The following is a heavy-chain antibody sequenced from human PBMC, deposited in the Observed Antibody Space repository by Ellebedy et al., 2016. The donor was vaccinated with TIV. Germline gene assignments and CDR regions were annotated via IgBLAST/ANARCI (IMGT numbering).Heavy chain of an antibody. CDR2: IWYDGSNK. V-gene: IGHV3-33*01. J-gene: IGHJ4*02. CDR1: GFTFSSYG. D-gene: IGHD3-3*01. Sequence: GESLKISXAASGFTFSSYGMHWVRQAPGKGLEWVAVIWYDGSNKYYADSVKGRFTISRDNSKNTLYLQMNSLRAEDTAVYYCARVYYDFWSGEGGADYWGQGTLVTVSS. CDR3: ARVYYDFWSGEGGADY.